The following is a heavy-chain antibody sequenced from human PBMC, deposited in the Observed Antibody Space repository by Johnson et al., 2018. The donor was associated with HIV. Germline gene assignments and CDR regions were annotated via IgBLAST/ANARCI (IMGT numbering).Heavy chain of an antibody. Sequence: SSYDMHWVRQATGKGLEWVSAIGTAGDTYYPGSVKGRFTISRDNAKNSLYLQMNSLRAEDTALYYCAQKAVAGTFTDAFDIWGQGTMVTVSS. CDR1: SSYD. CDR2: IGTAGDT. V-gene: IGHV3-13*01. J-gene: IGHJ3*02. CDR3: AQKAVAGTFTDAFDI. D-gene: IGHD6-19*01.